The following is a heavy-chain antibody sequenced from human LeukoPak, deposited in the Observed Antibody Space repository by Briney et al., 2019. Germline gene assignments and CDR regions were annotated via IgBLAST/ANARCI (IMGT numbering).Heavy chain of an antibody. CDR3: ARSFFQWNYGSCLDS. D-gene: IGHD1-7*01. CDR2: ISFDGSDK. Sequence: PGGSLRLSCAASGFTFTTYGMHWVRQAPGKGLEWVALISFDGSDKYYSDSVKGRFTISRDNSRNTLHLQMNSVRVEDTAVYFCARSFFQWNYGSCLDSWGQGTLVTVSS. CDR1: GFTFTTYG. J-gene: IGHJ4*02. V-gene: IGHV3-30*03.